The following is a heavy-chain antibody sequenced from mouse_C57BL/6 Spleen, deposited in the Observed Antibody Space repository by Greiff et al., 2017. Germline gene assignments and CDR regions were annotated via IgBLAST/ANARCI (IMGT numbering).Heavy chain of an antibody. V-gene: IGHV1-64*01. D-gene: IGHD4-1*01. Sequence: QVQLQQPGAELVKPGASVKLSCKASGYTFTSYWMHWVKQRPGQGLEWIGMIHPNSGSTNYNETFKSKDTLTADKSSSTAYMQVSSLTSEDSAVCYCAREGANWDDYWGQGTTLTVSS. CDR1: GYTFTSYW. CDR3: AREGANWDDY. CDR2: IHPNSGST. J-gene: IGHJ2*01.